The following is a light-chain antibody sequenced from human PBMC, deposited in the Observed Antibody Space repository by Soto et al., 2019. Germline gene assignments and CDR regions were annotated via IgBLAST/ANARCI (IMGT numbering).Light chain of an antibody. V-gene: IGLV1-40*01. J-gene: IGLJ2*01. Sequence: QSVLTQPPSVSGAPGKRVTISCTGSSSNIGAGYDVHWYQQLPGTAPKLLIYGNSNRPSGVPDRFSGSKSGTSASLAITGLQAEDEADYYCQSYDSSLSGLVVFGGGTKLSVL. CDR3: QSYDSSLSGLVV. CDR2: GNS. CDR1: SSNIGAGYD.